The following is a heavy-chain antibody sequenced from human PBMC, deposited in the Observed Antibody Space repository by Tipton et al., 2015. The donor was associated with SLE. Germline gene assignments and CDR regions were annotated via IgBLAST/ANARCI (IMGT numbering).Heavy chain of an antibody. CDR1: GGSVSSCRYY. D-gene: IGHD3-22*01. J-gene: IGHJ3*02. V-gene: IGHV4-61*01. CDR3: ASDGDDSSGDFDI. Sequence: TLSLTCTVSGGSVSSCRYYWSWIRQPPGKGLEWIGYIYYSGSTYYNPTLKSRVTISVDTSKNQFSLKLSSVTAADTAVYYCASDGDDSSGDFDIWGQGTMVTVSS. CDR2: IYYSGST.